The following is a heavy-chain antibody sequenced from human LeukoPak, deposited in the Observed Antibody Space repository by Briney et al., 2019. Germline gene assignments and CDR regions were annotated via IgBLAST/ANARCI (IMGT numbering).Heavy chain of an antibody. V-gene: IGHV1-69*05. Sequence: GASVKVSCKASGGTFISYAISWVRQAPGQGLEWMGGIIPIFGTANYAQKFQGRVTITTDESTSTAYMELSSLRSEDTAVYYCARAITMVRGVIGEDYYYGMDVWGKGTTVTVSS. CDR3: ARAITMVRGVIGEDYYYGMDV. D-gene: IGHD3-10*01. CDR1: GGTFISYA. J-gene: IGHJ6*04. CDR2: IIPIFGTA.